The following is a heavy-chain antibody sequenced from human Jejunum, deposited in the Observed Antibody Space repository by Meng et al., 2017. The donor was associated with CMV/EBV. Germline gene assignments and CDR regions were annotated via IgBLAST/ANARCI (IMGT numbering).Heavy chain of an antibody. J-gene: IGHJ6*02. Sequence: ASGFTVDGIYMTWVRQAPGEGLAWVSVVFAGGTTYYADSVKGRFTISRDTSQNTVYLHMNSRRADDTAVYYCARLSSDHYYAIVVWGQGTTVTVSS. CDR2: VFAGGTT. V-gene: IGHV3-53*01. CDR3: ARLSSDHYYAIVV. CDR1: GFTVDGIY. D-gene: IGHD3-10*02.